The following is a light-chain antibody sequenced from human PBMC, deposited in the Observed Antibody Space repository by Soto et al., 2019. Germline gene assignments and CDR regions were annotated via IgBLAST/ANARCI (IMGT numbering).Light chain of an antibody. CDR2: DVS. Sequence: AIQLTQSPSSLSASVGVRVTITCRASQDIRGALAWYQQKPGKAPKLLIYDVSSLESGVPSRFSGSGSGTDFTLTISSLQPEDFATYYCQQFNAYPITFGQGTRLEIK. CDR3: QQFNAYPIT. V-gene: IGKV1-13*02. J-gene: IGKJ5*01. CDR1: QDIRGA.